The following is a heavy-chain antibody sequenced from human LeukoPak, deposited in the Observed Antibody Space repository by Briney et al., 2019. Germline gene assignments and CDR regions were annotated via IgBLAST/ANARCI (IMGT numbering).Heavy chain of an antibody. CDR3: ARTATVTTPNYYYYGMDV. CDR1: GGSFRIINW. CDR2: IYHSGST. Sequence: PSETLSLTCAVSGGSFRIINWWGWVRHPPGRGLGGFGEIYHSGSTNYNPSLKSRVTISVDKSKNQFSLKLSSVTAADTAVYYCARTATVTTPNYYYYGMDVWGQGTTVTVSS. D-gene: IGHD4-11*01. J-gene: IGHJ6*02. V-gene: IGHV4-4*02.